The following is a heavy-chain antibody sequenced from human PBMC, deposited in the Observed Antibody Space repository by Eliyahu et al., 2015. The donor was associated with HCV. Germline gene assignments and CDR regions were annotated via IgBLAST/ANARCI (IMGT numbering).Heavy chain of an antibody. Sequence: QLQLQESGPGLVKPSETLSLTCTVSGGSISSSIYYWGWIRQPPGKGLEWIGSIYDSGYTNYNPSLKSRVTIAVDTSKNQFSLKLSSVTAADTALYYCVRYCSSVSCPHDAFDIWGQGTTVTVSS. CDR2: IYDSGYT. CDR1: GGSISSSIYY. D-gene: IGHD2-2*01. CDR3: VRYCSSVSCPHDAFDI. V-gene: IGHV4-39*01. J-gene: IGHJ3*02.